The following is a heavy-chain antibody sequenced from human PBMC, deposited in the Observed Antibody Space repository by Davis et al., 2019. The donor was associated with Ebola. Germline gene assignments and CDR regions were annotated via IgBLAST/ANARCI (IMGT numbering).Heavy chain of an antibody. J-gene: IGHJ5*01. V-gene: IGHV3-9*01. Sequence: SLKISCAASGFRFGDYAMHWFRQAPGKGLDWVSSISWGSGSIAYADSVKGRFTVSRDNAKNSVYPQMNSLRAEDTALYYCARDQDTSPEWNWFDSWGQGTLVTVSS. D-gene: IGHD3-3*01. CDR3: ARDQDTSPEWNWFDS. CDR2: ISWGSGSI. CDR1: GFRFGDYA.